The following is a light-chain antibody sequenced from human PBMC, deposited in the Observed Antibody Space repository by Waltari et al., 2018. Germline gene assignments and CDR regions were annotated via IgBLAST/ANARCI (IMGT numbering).Light chain of an antibody. CDR1: EDISSW. CDR3: QQANSFPLT. Sequence: DIQMTQSPSSVSASVGDRVTITCRASEDISSWLAWYQQKPGIAPKLLIYGASSLQSGVPSRFSGSVSGTDFTLTISSLQAEDFATYYCQQANSFPLTFGGGTKVEI. CDR2: GAS. J-gene: IGKJ4*01. V-gene: IGKV1-12*01.